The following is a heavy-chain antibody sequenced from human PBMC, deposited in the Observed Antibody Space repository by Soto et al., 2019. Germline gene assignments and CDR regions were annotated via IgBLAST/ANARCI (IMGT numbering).Heavy chain of an antibody. CDR3: ARGYVGSSGWYGAPLF. J-gene: IGHJ3*01. CDR2: INPSGGST. D-gene: IGHD6-19*01. V-gene: IGHV1-46*03. CDR1: GYTFTSYY. Sequence: ASVKVSCKASGYTFTSYYMHWVRPAPGQGLEWMGIINPSGGSTSYAQKFQGRVTMTRDTSTSTVYMELSSLRSEDTAVYYCARGYVGSSGWYGAPLFWGQGTMVTVSS.